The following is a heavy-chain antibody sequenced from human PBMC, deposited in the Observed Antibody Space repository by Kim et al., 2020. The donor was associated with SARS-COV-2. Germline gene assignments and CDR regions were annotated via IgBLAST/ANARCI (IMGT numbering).Heavy chain of an antibody. D-gene: IGHD1-26*01. CDR1: GFTFSSYW. V-gene: IGHV3-7*01. CDR3: AREPSIVGAINPIDY. Sequence: GGSLRLSCAASGFTFSSYWMSWVRQAPGKGLEWVANIKQDGSEKYYVDSVKGRFTISRDNAKNSLYLQMNSLRAEDTAVYYCAREPSIVGAINPIDYWGQGTLVTVSS. CDR2: IKQDGSEK. J-gene: IGHJ4*02.